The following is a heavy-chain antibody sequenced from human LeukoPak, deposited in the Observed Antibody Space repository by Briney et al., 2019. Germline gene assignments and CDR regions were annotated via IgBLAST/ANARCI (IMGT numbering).Heavy chain of an antibody. J-gene: IGHJ5*02. D-gene: IGHD3-10*01. V-gene: IGHV1-69*13. Sequence: SVKVSCKASGGTFSSYAISWVRQAPGQGLEWMGGIVPIFGTANYAQKFQGRVTITADESTSTAYMELSSLRSEDTAVYYCAPVWGFGEGNWFDPWGQGTLVTVSS. CDR1: GGTFSSYA. CDR3: APVWGFGEGNWFDP. CDR2: IVPIFGTA.